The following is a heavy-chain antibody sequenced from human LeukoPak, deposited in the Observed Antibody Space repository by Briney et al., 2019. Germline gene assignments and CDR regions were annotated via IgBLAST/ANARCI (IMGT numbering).Heavy chain of an antibody. D-gene: IGHD3-22*01. CDR2: ISSSSSTI. CDR1: GFTFSSYS. Sequence: PGGSLRLSCAASGFTFSSYSMNWVRQAPGKGLEWVSYISSSSSTIYYADSVKGRFTISRDNAKNSLYLQMNSLRAEDTAVYYCASSYDRIDNWFDPWGQGTLVTVSS. CDR3: ASSYDRIDNWFDP. V-gene: IGHV3-48*01. J-gene: IGHJ5*02.